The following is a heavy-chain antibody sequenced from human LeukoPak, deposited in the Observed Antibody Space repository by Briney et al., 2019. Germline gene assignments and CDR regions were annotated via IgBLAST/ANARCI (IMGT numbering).Heavy chain of an antibody. V-gene: IGHV3-30*14. J-gene: IGHJ4*02. CDR2: ISYDGSSK. CDR3: ARDLGGERTAEF. D-gene: IGHD2-21*01. CDR1: GFTFSSYA. Sequence: GGSLRLSCAASGFTFSSYAMHWVRQAPGKGLEWVAVISYDGSSKYYADSVKGRFTISRDNSKNTLYLQMDSLRAEDTAVYYCARDLGGERTAEFGGQGTLVTVSS.